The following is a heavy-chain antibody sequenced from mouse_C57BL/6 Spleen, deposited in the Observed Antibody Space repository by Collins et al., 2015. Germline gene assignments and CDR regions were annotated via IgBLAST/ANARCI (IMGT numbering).Heavy chain of an antibody. CDR2: IDPENGDT. J-gene: IGHJ4*01. CDR1: GFNIKDYY. CDR3: NAWPMITTRDYAMDY. V-gene: IGHV14-4*02. D-gene: IGHD2-4*01. Sequence: EVQLQQSGAELVRSGASVKLSCTASGFNIKDYYMHWVKQRPEQGLEWIGWIDPENGDTEYAPKFQGKATMTADTSSNTAYLQLSSLTSEDTAVYYCNAWPMITTRDYAMDYWGQGTSVTVSS.